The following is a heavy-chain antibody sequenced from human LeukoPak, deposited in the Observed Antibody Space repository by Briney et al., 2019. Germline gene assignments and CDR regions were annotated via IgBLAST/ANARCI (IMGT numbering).Heavy chain of an antibody. CDR2: IGGSGGAT. CDR3: AKDGYNYDSSGHFDY. J-gene: IGHJ4*02. CDR1: GFTFSLFA. D-gene: IGHD3-22*01. Sequence: GGSLRLSCAASGFTFSLFAMHWVRQAPGKGLEWVSAIGGSGGATYHADADSVKGRFTISRDNSKNALYLEINNLRAEDTAVYYCAKDGYNYDSSGHFDYWGQGTLVTVSS. V-gene: IGHV3-23*01.